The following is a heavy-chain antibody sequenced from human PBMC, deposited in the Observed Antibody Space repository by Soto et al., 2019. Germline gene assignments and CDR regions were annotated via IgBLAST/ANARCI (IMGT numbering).Heavy chain of an antibody. CDR2: IYHSGST. V-gene: IGHV4-30-2*01. D-gene: IGHD3-9*01. CDR1: GGSISSGGYS. CDR3: ARANYDILTGYYRKPGNWFDP. J-gene: IGHJ5*02. Sequence: PSETLSLTCADSGGSISSGGYSWSWIRQPPGKGLERIGYIYHSGSTYYNPSLKSRVTISVDRSKNQFSLKLSSVTAADTAVYYCARANYDILTGYYRKPGNWFDPWGQGTLVTVSS.